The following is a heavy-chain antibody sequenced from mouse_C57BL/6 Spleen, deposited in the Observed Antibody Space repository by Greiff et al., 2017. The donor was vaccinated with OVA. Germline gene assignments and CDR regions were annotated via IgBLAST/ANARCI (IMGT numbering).Heavy chain of an antibody. CDR3: ARYDYDVYYAMDY. CDR2: INPSSGYT. Sequence: QVQLQQSGAELAKPGASVKLSCKASGYTFTSYWMHWVKQRPGQGLEWIGYINPSSGYTKYNQKFKDKATSTADKSSSTAYMQLSSLTYEDSAVYYCARYDYDVYYAMDYWGQGTSVTVSS. J-gene: IGHJ4*01. V-gene: IGHV1-7*01. CDR1: GYTFTSYW. D-gene: IGHD2-4*01.